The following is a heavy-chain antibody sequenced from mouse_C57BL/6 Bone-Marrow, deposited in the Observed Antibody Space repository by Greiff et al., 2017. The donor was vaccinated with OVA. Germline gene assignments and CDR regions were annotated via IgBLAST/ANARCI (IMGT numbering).Heavy chain of an antibody. D-gene: IGHD2-1*01. J-gene: IGHJ3*01. Sequence: EVMLVESGGGLVQPGGSLSLSCAASGFTFTDYYMSWVRQPPGKALEWLGFIRNKANGYTTEYSASVKGRFTISRDNSQSILYLQMNALRAEDSATYYCASIYGNYGAYWGQGTLVTVSA. CDR2: IRNKANGYTT. CDR1: GFTFTDYY. V-gene: IGHV7-3*01. CDR3: ASIYGNYGAY.